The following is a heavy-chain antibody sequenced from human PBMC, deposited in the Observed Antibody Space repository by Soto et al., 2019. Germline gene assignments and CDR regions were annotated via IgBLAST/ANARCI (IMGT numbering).Heavy chain of an antibody. V-gene: IGHV1-2*04. D-gene: IGHD2-15*01. CDR1: GYTFTGYY. CDR3: ARVLRVVAAHIYFAY. CDR2: INPNSGGT. Sequence: GASVKGSCKASGYTFTGYYMHWVRQAPGQGLERMGWINPNSGGTNYAQKFQGWVTMTRDTSISTAYMELSRLRSDDTAVYYCARVLRVVAAHIYFAYWGQGTLVTVSS. J-gene: IGHJ4*02.